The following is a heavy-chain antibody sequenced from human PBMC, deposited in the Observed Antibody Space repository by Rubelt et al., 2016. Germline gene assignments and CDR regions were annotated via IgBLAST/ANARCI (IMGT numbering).Heavy chain of an antibody. D-gene: IGHD3-3*01. Sequence: QVQLVQSGAEVKKPGASVKVSCKASGYTFTSYSMHWVRQAPGQGLELMGIINPSGGSTSYAQKLLARVTMTRDTSTSPVYMGLSSLRSEDTAVYYCARSPRYDFEDNWFDPWGQGTLATVSS. J-gene: IGHJ5*02. V-gene: IGHV1-46*01. CDR2: INPSGGST. CDR3: ARSPRYDFEDNWFDP. CDR1: GYTFTSYS.